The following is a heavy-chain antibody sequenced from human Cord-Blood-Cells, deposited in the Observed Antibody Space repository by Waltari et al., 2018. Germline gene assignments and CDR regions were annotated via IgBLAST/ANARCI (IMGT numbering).Heavy chain of an antibody. V-gene: IGHV4-34*01. J-gene: IGHJ2*01. D-gene: IGHD3-9*01. CDR2: INHSGST. Sequence: QFPLQPWRAGLYQPSDALGLSCAVCGGRFSGYYWRWIRQPPGKGREWIGEINHSGSTNYNPSLKSRVTISVDTSKNQFSLKLSSVTAADTAVYYCARDRDWQGVRYFDLWGRGTLVTVSS. CDR3: ARDRDWQGVRYFDL. CDR1: GGRFSGYY.